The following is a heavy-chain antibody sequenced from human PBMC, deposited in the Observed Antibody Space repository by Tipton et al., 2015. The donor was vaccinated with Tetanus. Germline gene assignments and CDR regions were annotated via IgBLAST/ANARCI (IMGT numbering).Heavy chain of an antibody. J-gene: IGHJ3*01. CDR2: IFHSGST. CDR1: GTSISRSGHY. CDR3: ARRSYCSSSRCFDAFDL. D-gene: IGHD2-2*01. V-gene: IGHV4-61*08. Sequence: GLVKPSETLPLTCTVSGTSISRSGHYWTWIRQPPGKEPEWVGYIFHSGSTNYSPSLKSRVAISMDTSKNQISLKLSSVTAADTAVYYCARRSYCSSSRCFDAFDLWGQGTMVAVSS.